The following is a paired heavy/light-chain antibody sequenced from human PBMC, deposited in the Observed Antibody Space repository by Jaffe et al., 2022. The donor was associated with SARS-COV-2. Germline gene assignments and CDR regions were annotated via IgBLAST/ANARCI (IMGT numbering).Heavy chain of an antibody. CDR2: VHHSGST. CDR1: GDSISPYY. D-gene: IGHD2-15*01. J-gene: IGHJ5*02. Sequence: QVQLQQWGAGRLKPSETLSLTCGVYGDSISPYYWTWIRQPPGKGLEWIGEVHHSGSTNYNPSLKSRVITSLDTSKNQFSLKLNSVTAADTAVYYCARGQSVTAAGRRWFDTWGQGILVTVSS. CDR3: ARGQSVTAAGRRWFDT. V-gene: IGHV4-34*02.
Light chain of an antibody. J-gene: IGLJ2*01. Sequence: SSELTQDPSVSVALGQTVTMTCQGGGLRTSYASWYQQKPGQAPVLVSYGRNDRPSGIPDRFSGTYSGFTASLTVTGVQAEDEADYYCSSRDSSGNYVVFGGGTKLTVL. CDR2: GRN. CDR3: SSRDSSGNYVV. V-gene: IGLV3-19*01. CDR1: GLRTSY.